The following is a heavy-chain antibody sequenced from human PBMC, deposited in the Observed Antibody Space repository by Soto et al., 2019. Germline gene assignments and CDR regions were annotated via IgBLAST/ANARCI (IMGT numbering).Heavy chain of an antibody. D-gene: IGHD3-16*01. CDR3: ARVTARENGGYFDY. J-gene: IGHJ4*02. CDR2: INHSGST. CDR1: GGSFSGYY. V-gene: IGHV4-34*01. Sequence: SETLSLTCAVYGGSFSGYYWSWIRQPPGKGLEWIGEINHSGSTNYNPSLKSRVTISVDTSKNQFSLKLSSVTAADTAVYYCARVTARENGGYFDYWGQGTLVTVSS.